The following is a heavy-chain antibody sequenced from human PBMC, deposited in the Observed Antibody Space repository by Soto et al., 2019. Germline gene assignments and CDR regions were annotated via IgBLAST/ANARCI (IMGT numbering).Heavy chain of an antibody. CDR1: GYTFTGYY. CDR3: ARDKGDYYGSGSSYRYYYYYYMDV. V-gene: IGHV1-2*04. J-gene: IGHJ6*03. D-gene: IGHD3-10*01. Sequence: GASVKVSCKASGYTFTGYYMHWVRQAPGQGLEWMGWINPNSGGTNYAQKFQGWVTMTRDTSISTAYMELSRLRSDDTAVYYCARDKGDYYGSGSSYRYYYYYYMDVWGKGTTVTVSS. CDR2: INPNSGGT.